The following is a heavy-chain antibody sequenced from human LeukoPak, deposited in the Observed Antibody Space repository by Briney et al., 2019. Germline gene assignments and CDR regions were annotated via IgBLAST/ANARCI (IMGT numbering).Heavy chain of an antibody. CDR2: ISSDASIT. CDR1: GFTFSTYW. CDR3: VTEGVVTPYDY. D-gene: IGHD4-23*01. Sequence: PGGSLRLSCAASGFTFSTYWMHWVRQDPGKGLVWVSRISSDASITSYADPVKGRFTISRDNAKNTLYLQMNSLRAEDTAVYYCVTEGVVTPYDYWGQGTLVTVSS. V-gene: IGHV3-74*01. J-gene: IGHJ4*02.